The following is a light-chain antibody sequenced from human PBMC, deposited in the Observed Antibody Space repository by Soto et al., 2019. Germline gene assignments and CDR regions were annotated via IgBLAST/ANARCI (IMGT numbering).Light chain of an antibody. V-gene: IGLV2-14*01. CDR2: EVS. J-gene: IGLJ1*01. Sequence: QSALTQPFSVSGSPGQSITISCTGSTSDVGAYNYVSWYKHHPGQAPQLMIYEVSNRPSGVSNRFSGSKSGNTASLSISGLQADDEGDYYCSSKTSSSSPFVFGTGTKLTVL. CDR1: TSDVGAYNY. CDR3: SSKTSSSSPFV.